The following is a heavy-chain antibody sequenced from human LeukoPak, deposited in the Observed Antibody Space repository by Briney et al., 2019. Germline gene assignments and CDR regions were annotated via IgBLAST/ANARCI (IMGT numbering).Heavy chain of an antibody. D-gene: IGHD3-22*01. J-gene: IGHJ2*01. CDR2: INYSGTT. CDR1: SGSFSNYY. V-gene: IGHV4-59*01. Sequence: SETLSLTCSVSSGSFSNYYWNWVRQSPGKGLEWIGYINYSGTTKYNPSLQSRVTFSIDASQSRFSLKMNSVTAADTAVYYCARASNYDSSGYYFNWYFDLWGRGTLVTVSS. CDR3: ARASNYDSSGYYFNWYFDL.